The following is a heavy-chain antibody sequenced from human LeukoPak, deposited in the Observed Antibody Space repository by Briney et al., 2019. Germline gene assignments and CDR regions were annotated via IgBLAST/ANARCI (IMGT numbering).Heavy chain of an antibody. V-gene: IGHV4-39*01. CDR1: GGSISSSRYF. CDR2: IYYSGST. Sequence: SETLSLTCTVSGGSISSSRYFWGWIRQPPGKGLEWIGSIYYSGSTYYNPSLKSRVTISVDTSKNQFSLKLSSVTAADTAVYYCARLHPGYENIDYWGQGTLVTDSS. D-gene: IGHD3-9*01. CDR3: ARLHPGYENIDY. J-gene: IGHJ4*02.